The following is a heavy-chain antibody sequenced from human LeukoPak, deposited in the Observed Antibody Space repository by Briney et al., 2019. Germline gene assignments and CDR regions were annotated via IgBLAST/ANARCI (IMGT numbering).Heavy chain of an antibody. Sequence: PGGSLRLSCAASGFTFSSYAMSWVRQAPGKGLEWVSAISGSGGSTYYADSVKGRFTISRDNSKNTLYLQMNSLRAEDTAVYYCAKDDLPGYCSSTSCYTGASPYYFDYWGQGTLVTVSS. CDR2: ISGSGGST. D-gene: IGHD2-2*02. CDR3: AKDDLPGYCSSTSCYTGASPYYFDY. J-gene: IGHJ4*02. CDR1: GFTFSSYA. V-gene: IGHV3-23*01.